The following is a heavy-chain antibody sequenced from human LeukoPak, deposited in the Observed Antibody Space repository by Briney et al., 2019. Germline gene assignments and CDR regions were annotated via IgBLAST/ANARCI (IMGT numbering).Heavy chain of an antibody. V-gene: IGHV4-59*12. Sequence: SETLSLTCIVSGGSISSFYWSWIRQPPGKGLEWIGNIFYSGSTYYSPSLKSRVTISLDTSRNQFTLKLNSVTAADTAVYYCAKSNGYGLVDIWGQGTMVTVSS. CDR1: GGSISSFY. CDR2: IFYSGST. D-gene: IGHD3-10*01. CDR3: AKSNGYGLVDI. J-gene: IGHJ3*02.